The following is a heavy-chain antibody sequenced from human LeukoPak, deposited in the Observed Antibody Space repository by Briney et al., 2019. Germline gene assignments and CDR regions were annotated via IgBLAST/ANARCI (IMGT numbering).Heavy chain of an antibody. D-gene: IGHD3-22*01. CDR3: ARLMYYYDSSGLFEDYYYYMDV. J-gene: IGHJ6*03. CDR1: GDSISSSRYY. Sequence: PSETLSLTCTVSGDSISSSRYYWGWIRQPPGKGLEWIGSIYYSGSTYYNPSLKSRVTISVDTSKNQFSLKLSSVTAADTAVYYCARLMYYYDSSGLFEDYYYYMDVWGKGTTVTISS. V-gene: IGHV4-39*01. CDR2: IYYSGST.